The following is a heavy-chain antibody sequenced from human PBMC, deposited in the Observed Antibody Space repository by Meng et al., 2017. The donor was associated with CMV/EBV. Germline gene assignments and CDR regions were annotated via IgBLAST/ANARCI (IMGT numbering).Heavy chain of an antibody. J-gene: IGHJ3*02. Sequence: GGSLRLSCAASGFTFSSYAMHWVRQAPGKGLEWVSGINWNGGSTGYADSVKGRFTISRDNTKNSLYLQMNSLRAEDTALYHCARVGYSGSYYDDAFDIWGQGTMVTVSS. CDR1: GFTFSSYA. CDR3: ARVGYSGSYYDDAFDI. V-gene: IGHV3-20*01. D-gene: IGHD1-26*01. CDR2: INWNGGST.